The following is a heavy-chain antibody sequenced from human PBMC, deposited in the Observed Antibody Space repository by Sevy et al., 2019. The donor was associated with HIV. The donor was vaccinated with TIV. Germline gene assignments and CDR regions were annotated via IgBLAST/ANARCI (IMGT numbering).Heavy chain of an antibody. Sequence: GGSLRLSCAASGFTFSSYAMHWVRQAPGKGLEWVAAIPYDGSSKYYADSVKGRLTISRDNSKNRMYLQMNSLRAEDTALYYCAKGQTDYYDTSGPVDYWGQGTLVTVSS. J-gene: IGHJ4*02. V-gene: IGHV3-30*18. CDR3: AKGQTDYYDTSGPVDY. CDR2: IPYDGSSK. CDR1: GFTFSSYA. D-gene: IGHD3-22*01.